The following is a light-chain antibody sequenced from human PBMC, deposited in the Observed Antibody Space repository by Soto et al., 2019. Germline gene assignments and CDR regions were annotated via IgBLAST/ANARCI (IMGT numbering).Light chain of an antibody. J-gene: IGKJ3*01. Sequence: EIVLTQSPATLSLSPGEKTTHYCRAIQSVCSYLAWYQQKVGQAPRLLIYETSNRATGFPARFSGSGSGTDFTLTISSLEPEDFAVYYCQQRTNWPPTFGPGT. V-gene: IGKV3-11*01. CDR3: QQRTNWPPT. CDR2: ETS. CDR1: QSVCSY.